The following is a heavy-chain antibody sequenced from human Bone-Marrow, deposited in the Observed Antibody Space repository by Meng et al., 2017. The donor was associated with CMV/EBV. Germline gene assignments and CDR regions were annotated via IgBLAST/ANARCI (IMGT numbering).Heavy chain of an antibody. D-gene: IGHD3-16*01. CDR3: ARSRITFGGVYWFDP. Sequence: GGPLRLSCAAPGFTFSSYWMSWVRQAPGKGLEWVANIKQDGSEKYYVDSVKGRFTISRDNAKNSLYLQMNSLRAEDTAVYYCARSRITFGGVYWFDPWGQGTLVTVSS. CDR1: GFTFSSYW. CDR2: IKQDGSEK. J-gene: IGHJ5*02. V-gene: IGHV3-7*01.